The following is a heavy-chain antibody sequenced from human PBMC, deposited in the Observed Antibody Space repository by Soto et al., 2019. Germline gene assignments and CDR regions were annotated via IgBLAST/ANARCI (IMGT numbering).Heavy chain of an antibody. D-gene: IGHD1-1*01. V-gene: IGHV3-11*06. CDR1: GFTFSDHY. J-gene: IGHJ4*02. CDR3: VRSGDNYNLLDY. CDR2: SSNSGSFT. Sequence: VGSLRLSCAASGFTFSDHYMSWIRQAPGKGLEWIGYSSNSGSFTRYADSVKGRFSISRDNAKNSLYLQMNSLRGDDTAIYYCVRSGDNYNLLDYWGQGTPVTVSS.